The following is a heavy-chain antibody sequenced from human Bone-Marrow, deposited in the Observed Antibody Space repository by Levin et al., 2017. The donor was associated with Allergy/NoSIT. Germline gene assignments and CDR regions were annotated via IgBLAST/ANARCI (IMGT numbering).Heavy chain of an antibody. CDR2: ISGSGGST. D-gene: IGHD2-2*03. CDR3: AKEGGDGYCSSSSCQNFDY. V-gene: IGHV3-23*01. CDR1: GFTFSSYA. J-gene: IGHJ4*02. Sequence: HPGESLKISCAASGFTFSSYAMSWVRQAPGKGLEWVSAISGSGGSTYYADSVKGRFTISRDNSKNTLYLQMNSLRAEDTAVYYCAKEGGDGYCSSSSCQNFDYWGQGTLVTVSS.